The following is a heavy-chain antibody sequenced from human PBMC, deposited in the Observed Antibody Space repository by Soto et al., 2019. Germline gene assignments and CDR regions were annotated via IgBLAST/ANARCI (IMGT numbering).Heavy chain of an antibody. Sequence: QVQLVESGGGVVQPGRSLRLSCAASGFTFSSYGMHWVRQAPGKGLEWVAVISYDGSNKYYADSVKGRFTISRDNSKNTLYLQMNSLRAEDTAVYYCAKDGEISILGYCSSTSCHYGMDVW. CDR1: GFTFSSYG. CDR2: ISYDGSNK. CDR3: AKDGEISILGYCSSTSCHYGMDV. V-gene: IGHV3-30*18. J-gene: IGHJ6*01. D-gene: IGHD2-2*01.